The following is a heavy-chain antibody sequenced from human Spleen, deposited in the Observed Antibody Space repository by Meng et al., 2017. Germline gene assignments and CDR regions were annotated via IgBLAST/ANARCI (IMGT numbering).Heavy chain of an antibody. CDR1: GFTFSSYW. D-gene: IGHD3-10*01. V-gene: IGHV3-74*01. CDR3: ARDLDWVGRVSGNYYDTFDI. Sequence: GESLKISCVASGFTFSSYWMHWVRQAPGKGLVWVSRINSDGSSTRYADSVKGRFTISRDNAKNTLYLQMNSLRAEDTAVYYCARDLDWVGRVSGNYYDTFDICGQGTMVTVSS. CDR2: INSDGSST. J-gene: IGHJ3*02.